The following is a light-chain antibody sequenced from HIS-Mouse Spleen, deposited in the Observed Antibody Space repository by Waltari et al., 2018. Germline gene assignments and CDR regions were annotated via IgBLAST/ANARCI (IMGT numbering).Light chain of an antibody. J-gene: IGKJ1*01. CDR3: QQYNSYSWT. CDR1: QSISSW. V-gene: IGKV1-5*03. CDR2: KAS. Sequence: DIQMTQSSSTLSASVGDRVTITCRASQSISSWLAWYQQKPWKAPKLLIYKASSLESGVPSRFSGSGSGTEFTLTISSLQPDDFATYYCQQYNSYSWTFGQGTKVEIK.